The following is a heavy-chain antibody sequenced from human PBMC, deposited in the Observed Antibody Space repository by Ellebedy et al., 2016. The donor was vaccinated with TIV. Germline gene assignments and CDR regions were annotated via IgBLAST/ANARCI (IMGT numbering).Heavy chain of an antibody. Sequence: SETLSLTCAVYGGSFSGYYWSWIRQPPGKGLEWIGEINHSGSTNYNPSLESRVTISVDTSKNQFSLKLSSVTAADTAVYYCARTYCSSTSCSRRFQHWGQGTLVTVSS. CDR3: ARTYCSSTSCSRRFQH. V-gene: IGHV4-34*01. CDR2: INHSGST. D-gene: IGHD2-2*01. J-gene: IGHJ1*01. CDR1: GGSFSGYY.